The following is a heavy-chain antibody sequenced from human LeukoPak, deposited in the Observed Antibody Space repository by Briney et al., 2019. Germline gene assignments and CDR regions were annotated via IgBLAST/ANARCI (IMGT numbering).Heavy chain of an antibody. V-gene: IGHV4-39*07. D-gene: IGHD2-15*01. CDR1: GGSISSGGYY. J-gene: IGHJ5*02. CDR2: INHSGST. Sequence: SETLSLTCTVSGGSISSGGYYWSWIRQPPGKGLEWIGEINHSGSTNYNPSLKSRVTISVDMSRNQFSLNLSSVTAADTAVYYCARVGGSRANWFDPWGQGTLVTVSS. CDR3: ARVGGSRANWFDP.